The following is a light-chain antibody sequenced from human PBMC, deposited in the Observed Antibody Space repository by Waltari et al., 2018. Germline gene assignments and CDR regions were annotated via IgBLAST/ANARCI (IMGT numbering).Light chain of an antibody. V-gene: IGLV4-69*01. CDR2: VNSDGIQ. Sequence: QLVLTQSPSASASLGASVKLTCTLSSGHSSNVIAWHQQQPEKGPRFLMKVNSDGIQSKGDKVPVRFSGAGSGAEHYLTISSLQSEDEADYYCQTGGHGTWVFGGGTKLTVL. J-gene: IGLJ3*02. CDR3: QTGGHGTWV. CDR1: SGHSSNV.